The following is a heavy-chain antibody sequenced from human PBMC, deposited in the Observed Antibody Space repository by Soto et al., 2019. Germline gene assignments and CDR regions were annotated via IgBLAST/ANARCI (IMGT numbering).Heavy chain of an antibody. Sequence: QVHLVQSGAEVKKPGASVKVSCKGSGYSVTTYGITWVRQAPGQGLEWMGWISAHNGNTNYAQKLQGRVTVTRDTSTSPAYMELRNLRSDDTAVYYCARGRYGEYWGQGALVTGSS. J-gene: IGHJ4*02. CDR2: ISAHNGNT. CDR1: GYSVTTYG. CDR3: ARGRYGEY. V-gene: IGHV1-18*01. D-gene: IGHD3-10*01.